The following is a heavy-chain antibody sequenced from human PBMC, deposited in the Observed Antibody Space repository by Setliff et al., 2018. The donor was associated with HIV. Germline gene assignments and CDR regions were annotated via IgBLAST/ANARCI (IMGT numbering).Heavy chain of an antibody. V-gene: IGHV5-51*01. J-gene: IGHJ6*03. CDR3: ARASDPSHRMPPTYHYYYMDV. CDR1: GYIFSKYW. D-gene: IGHD2-2*01. Sequence: GESLKISCKGSGYIFSKYWIGWVRQRPGKGLEWMGIIYPGDSDTRYSPSFQGQVTISADKSISTAYLQWSSLKASDSAVYYCARASDPSHRMPPTYHYYYMDVWGKGTTVTVSS. CDR2: IYPGDSDT.